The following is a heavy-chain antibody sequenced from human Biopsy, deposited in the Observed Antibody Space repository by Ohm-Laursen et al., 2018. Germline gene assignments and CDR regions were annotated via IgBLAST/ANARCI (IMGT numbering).Heavy chain of an antibody. CDR2: IFYSANT. CDR1: GVSINGGRYY. CDR3: ARLGSGDYFPTFFDF. V-gene: IGHV4-31*03. D-gene: IGHD5-12*01. Sequence: QTLSLTCTVSGVSINGGRYYWNWIRHHPGKGLEWIGNIFYSANTYYNPSLKSRVTIPVDTSKNQFSLKLSSVTAADTAVYYCARLGSGDYFPTFFDFWGQGALVTVSS. J-gene: IGHJ4*02.